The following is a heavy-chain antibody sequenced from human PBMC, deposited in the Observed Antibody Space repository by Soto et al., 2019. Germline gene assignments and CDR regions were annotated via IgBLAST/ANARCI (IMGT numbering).Heavy chain of an antibody. Sequence: PSETLSLTCTVSGGSINNFFWSLIRQPPGKGLEWIGYIHSSGNTNYNPSLRGRLTISLDASRNQISVKLASVTTADTAGYYCARNSGWYRHDYWGQGALVTVSS. CDR3: ARNSGWYRHDY. V-gene: IGHV4-59*01. CDR1: GGSINNFF. CDR2: IHSSGNT. J-gene: IGHJ4*02. D-gene: IGHD6-19*01.